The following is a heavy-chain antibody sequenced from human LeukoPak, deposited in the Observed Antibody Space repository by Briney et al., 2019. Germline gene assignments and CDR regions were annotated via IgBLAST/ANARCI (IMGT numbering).Heavy chain of an antibody. CDR1: GATFSSYA. J-gene: IGHJ4*02. CDR2: IIPIFGTA. V-gene: IGHV1-69*06. D-gene: IGHD1-26*01. Sequence: GASVKVSCKASGATFSSYAISWVRQAPGQGLEWMGGIIPIFGTANYAQKFQGRVTITADKSTSTAYMEPSSLRSEDTAVYYCARGGGEWELLRTFDYWGQGTLVTVSS. CDR3: ARGGGEWELLRTFDY.